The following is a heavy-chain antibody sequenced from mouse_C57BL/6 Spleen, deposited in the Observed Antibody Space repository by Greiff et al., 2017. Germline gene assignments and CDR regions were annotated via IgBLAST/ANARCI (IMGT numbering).Heavy chain of an antibody. CDR2: IDPETGGT. V-gene: IGHV1-15*01. CDR1: GYTFTDYE. CDR3: TRGTGQAWFAY. Sequence: VQLQESGAELVRPGASVTLSCKASGYTFTDYEMHWVKQTPVHGLEWIGAIDPETGGTAYNQKFKGKAILTADKSSSTAYMELRSLTSEDSAVYYCTRGTGQAWFAYWGQGTLVTVSA. J-gene: IGHJ3*01. D-gene: IGHD3-3*01.